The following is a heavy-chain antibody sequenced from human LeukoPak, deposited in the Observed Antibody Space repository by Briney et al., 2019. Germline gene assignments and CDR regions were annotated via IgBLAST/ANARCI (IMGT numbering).Heavy chain of an antibody. CDR1: GYTFTGYY. Sequence: ASVKVSCKASGYTFTGYYMHWVRQAPGQGLEWMGWINPNSGGTNYAQKFQGRVTMTRDTSISTAYMELSRLRSDDTAVCCCASDNYYDSSGYYDYWGQGTLVTVSS. V-gene: IGHV1-2*02. D-gene: IGHD3-22*01. CDR2: INPNSGGT. J-gene: IGHJ4*02. CDR3: ASDNYYDSSGYYDY.